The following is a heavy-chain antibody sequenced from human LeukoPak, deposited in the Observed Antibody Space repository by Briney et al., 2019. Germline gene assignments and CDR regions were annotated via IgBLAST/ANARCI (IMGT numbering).Heavy chain of an antibody. D-gene: IGHD2-2*01. Sequence: GGSLRLSCAASGFTFSSYAMSRVRQAPGKGLEWVSAISGSGGSTYYADSVKGRFTISRDNSKNTLYLQMNSLRAEDTAVYYCAKGTLVVVPAAMGYWGQGTLVTVSS. J-gene: IGHJ4*02. CDR1: GFTFSSYA. CDR3: AKGTLVVVPAAMGY. V-gene: IGHV3-23*01. CDR2: ISGSGGST.